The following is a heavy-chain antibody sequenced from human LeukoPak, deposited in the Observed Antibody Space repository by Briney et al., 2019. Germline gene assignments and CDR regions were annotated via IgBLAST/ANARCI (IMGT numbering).Heavy chain of an antibody. Sequence: GGSLRLSCAASGFTFSSYAMSWVRQAPGKGLEWVSAISGSGGSTYYADSVKGRFTISRDNSKNTLYLQMNSLRAEDTAAYYCAKDYEYCSSTSCYPSYYFDYWGQGTLVTVSS. CDR3: AKDYEYCSSTSCYPSYYFDY. V-gene: IGHV3-23*01. CDR2: ISGSGGST. J-gene: IGHJ4*02. D-gene: IGHD2-2*01. CDR1: GFTFSSYA.